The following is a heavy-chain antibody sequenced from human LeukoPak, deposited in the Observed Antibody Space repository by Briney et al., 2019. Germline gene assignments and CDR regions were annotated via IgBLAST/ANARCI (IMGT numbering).Heavy chain of an antibody. D-gene: IGHD4-17*01. Sequence: GGSLRLSCIGSGFTFSRYWLNWVRQAPGKGLEWVAVISYDGSNKYYADSVKGRFTISRDNSKNTLYLQMNSLRAEDTAVYYCARESYGLDYWGQGTLVTVSS. J-gene: IGHJ4*02. CDR2: ISYDGSNK. CDR3: ARESYGLDY. CDR1: GFTFSRYW. V-gene: IGHV3-30*19.